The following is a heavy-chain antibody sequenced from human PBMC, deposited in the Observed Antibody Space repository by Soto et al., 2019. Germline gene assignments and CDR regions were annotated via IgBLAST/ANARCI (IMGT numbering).Heavy chain of an antibody. D-gene: IGHD5-12*01. CDR3: ARVPRRDGSSYYYYGMDV. CDR1: GFSLSTSGMC. V-gene: IGHV2-70*01. CDR2: IDWDDDK. Sequence: SGPTLVNPTQTLTLTCTFSGFSLSTSGMCVSWIRQPPGKALEWLALIDWDDDKYYSTSLKTRLTISKDTSKNQVVLTMTNMDPVDTATYYCARVPRRDGSSYYYYGMDVWGQGTTVTVSS. J-gene: IGHJ6*02.